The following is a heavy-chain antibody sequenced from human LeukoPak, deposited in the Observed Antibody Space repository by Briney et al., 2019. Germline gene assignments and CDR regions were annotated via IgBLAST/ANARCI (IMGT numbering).Heavy chain of an antibody. V-gene: IGHV3-21*01. CDR3: ARDLDSDNSGRHLDY. J-gene: IGHJ4*02. CDR2: ISISGSSI. Sequence: GGSLRLSCAASGVTFSSYSMNWVRQAPGKGLEWVSSISISGSSIFYPDSVQGRFTLSSDNANTSLRLQINSLRAEATAVYYCARDLDSDNSGRHLDYWGQGALVTVSS. D-gene: IGHD3-22*01. CDR1: GVTFSSYS.